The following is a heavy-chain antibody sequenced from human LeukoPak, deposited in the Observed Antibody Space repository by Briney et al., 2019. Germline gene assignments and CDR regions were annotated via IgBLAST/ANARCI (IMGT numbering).Heavy chain of an antibody. D-gene: IGHD3-22*01. CDR1: GFTFSSYS. CDR2: ISSSSSTI. CDR3: ARDQSTYYYDSSGDFDY. J-gene: IGHJ4*02. V-gene: IGHV3-48*01. Sequence: GGSLRLSCAASGFTFSSYSMNWVRQAPGKGLEWVSYISSSSSTIYYADSVKGRFTISRDNAKNSLYLQMNSLRAEDTAVYYCARDQSTYYYDSSGDFDYWGQGTLVTVSS.